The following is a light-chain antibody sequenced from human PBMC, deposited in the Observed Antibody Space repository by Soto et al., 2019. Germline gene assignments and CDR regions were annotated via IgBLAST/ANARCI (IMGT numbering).Light chain of an antibody. CDR2: DVS. J-gene: IGLJ1*01. CDR1: SSDIGDSNY. CDR3: SSFRSSSTSYV. Sequence: QSALTQPASVSGSPGQSITISCTGTSSDIGDSNYVSWYQQHPGKAPKLVIYDVSSRPSGVSNRFSGSKSANTASLTISGLQAEDEADYYCSSFRSSSTSYVFGTGTKLTVL. V-gene: IGLV2-14*03.